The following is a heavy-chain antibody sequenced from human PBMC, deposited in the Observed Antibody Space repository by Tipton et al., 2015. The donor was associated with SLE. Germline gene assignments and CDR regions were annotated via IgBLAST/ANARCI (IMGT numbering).Heavy chain of an antibody. D-gene: IGHD3-10*01. CDR2: IYYSGSA. CDR3: ARPSATGFYYMDV. J-gene: IGHJ6*03. V-gene: IGHV4-59*01. Sequence: TLSLTCTVSGGSIVGNYWSWIRQPPGKGLEWAGYIYYSGSANYNPSLNSRVSISVDTSHNQFSLKLSSVTAADTAVYYCARPSATGFYYMDVWGKGTTVTVSS. CDR1: GGSIVGNY.